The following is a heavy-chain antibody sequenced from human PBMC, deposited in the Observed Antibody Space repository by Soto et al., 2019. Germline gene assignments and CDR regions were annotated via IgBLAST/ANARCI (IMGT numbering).Heavy chain of an antibody. V-gene: IGHV5-51*01. CDR2: IYPGDSDA. CDR1: GYSFTSYW. Sequence: ESLKISFKSSGYSFTSYWIGWVGQIPGKGLEWMGIIYPGDSDARYSPSFQGQVTISVDTSISTAYLQWSSLKASDTAMYYCARQPDYNILTGYFYYFDYWGQGTLVTVSS. CDR3: ARQPDYNILTGYFYYFDY. J-gene: IGHJ4*02. D-gene: IGHD3-9*01.